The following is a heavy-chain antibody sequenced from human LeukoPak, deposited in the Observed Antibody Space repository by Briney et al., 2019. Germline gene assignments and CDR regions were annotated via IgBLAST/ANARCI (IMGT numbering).Heavy chain of an antibody. V-gene: IGHV1-69*04. CDR2: IIPILGIA. CDR3: ARGPLFTMVRGVIDPLYYYYYMDV. D-gene: IGHD3-10*01. J-gene: IGHJ6*03. Sequence: EASVKVSCKASGGTFSSYAISWVRQAPGQGLEWMGRIIPILGIANYAQKFQGRVAITADKSTSTAYMELSSLRSEDTAVYYCARGPLFTMVRGVIDPLYYYYYMDVWGKGTTVTVSS. CDR1: GGTFSSYA.